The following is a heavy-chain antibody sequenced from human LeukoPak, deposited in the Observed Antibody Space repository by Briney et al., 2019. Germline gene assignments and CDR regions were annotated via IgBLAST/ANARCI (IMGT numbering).Heavy chain of an antibody. Sequence: GGSLRLSCAASGFTFSSYAMNWVRQAPGKGLEWVSYISSSGSTVYYADSVKGRFTISRDNAKNSLYLQMNSLRAEDTAVYYCARDISSSWTYDFDYWGQGTLVTVSS. CDR1: GFTFSSYA. CDR3: ARDISSSWTYDFDY. J-gene: IGHJ4*02. CDR2: ISSSGSTV. D-gene: IGHD6-13*01. V-gene: IGHV3-48*03.